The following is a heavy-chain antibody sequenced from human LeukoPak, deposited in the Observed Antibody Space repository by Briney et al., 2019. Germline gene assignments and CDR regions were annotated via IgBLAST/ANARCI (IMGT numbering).Heavy chain of an antibody. CDR2: IYSGGST. J-gene: IGHJ5*02. CDR3: ARGGYNYGSVAH. D-gene: IGHD5-18*01. CDR1: GFTFSSYA. Sequence: GGSLRLSCAASGFTFSSYAMSWVRQAPGKGLEWVSVIYSGGSTYYADSVKGRFTISRDNSKNTLYLQMNSLRADDTAVYYCARGGYNYGSVAHWGQGTLVTVSS. V-gene: IGHV3-53*01.